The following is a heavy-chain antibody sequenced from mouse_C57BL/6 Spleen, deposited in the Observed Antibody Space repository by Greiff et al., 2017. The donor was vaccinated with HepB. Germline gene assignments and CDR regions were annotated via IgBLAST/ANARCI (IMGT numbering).Heavy chain of an antibody. CDR2: ISSGGDYI. CDR1: GFTFSSYA. CDR3: TRADDYDGRWYFDV. D-gene: IGHD2-4*01. Sequence: EVHLVESGAGLVKPGGSLKLSCAASGFTFSSYAMSWVRQTPEKRLEWVAYISSGGDYIYYADTVKGRFTISRDNARNTLYLQMSSLKSEDPAVYYCTRADDYDGRWYFDVWGTGTTVTVSS. V-gene: IGHV5-9-1*02. J-gene: IGHJ1*03.